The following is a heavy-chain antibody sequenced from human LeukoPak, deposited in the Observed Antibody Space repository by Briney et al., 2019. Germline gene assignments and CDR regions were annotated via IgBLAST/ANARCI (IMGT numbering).Heavy chain of an antibody. CDR2: IYYSGST. CDR3: ATLGGGDPPFDY. J-gene: IGHJ4*02. D-gene: IGHD2-21*01. Sequence: SETLSLTCTVSGGSISSYYWSWIRQPPGKGLEWIGYIYYSGSTNCNPSLKSRVTISVDTSKNQFSLKLSSVTAADTAVYYCATLGGGDPPFDYWGQGTLVTVSS. V-gene: IGHV4-59*01. CDR1: GGSISSYY.